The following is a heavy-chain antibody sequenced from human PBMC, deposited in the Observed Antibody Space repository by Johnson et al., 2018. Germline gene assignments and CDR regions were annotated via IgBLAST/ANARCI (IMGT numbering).Heavy chain of an antibody. D-gene: IGHD2-15*01. Sequence: QVQLVQSGGGVVQPGRSLRLSCAASGFTFSNYAMHWVRQASGQGLEWMGWMIPRSGNTDYAQRFQGRVTMTRNTAISTAYMALSSLTSDDTAVYYCVRGRLNQAAFYFDSWGQGSLVTVSS. V-gene: IGHV1-8*02. CDR2: MIPRSGNT. CDR3: VRGRLNQAAFYFDS. J-gene: IGHJ4*02. CDR1: GFTFSNYA.